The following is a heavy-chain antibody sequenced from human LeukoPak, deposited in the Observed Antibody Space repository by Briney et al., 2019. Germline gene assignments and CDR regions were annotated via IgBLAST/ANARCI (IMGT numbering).Heavy chain of an antibody. V-gene: IGHV4-34*01. Sequence: SETLSLTCAVYGGSFSGYYWSWIRQPPGKGLEWIGEINHSGSTNYNPSLKSRVTISVDTSKNQFSLKLSSVTAADTAVYYCARHGDPYYYGSGSYLNYYMDVWGKGTTVTISS. J-gene: IGHJ6*03. D-gene: IGHD3-10*01. CDR2: INHSGST. CDR1: GGSFSGYY. CDR3: ARHGDPYYYGSGSYLNYYMDV.